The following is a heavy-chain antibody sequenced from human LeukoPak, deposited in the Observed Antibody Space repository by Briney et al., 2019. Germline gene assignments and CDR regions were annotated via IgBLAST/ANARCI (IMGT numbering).Heavy chain of an antibody. D-gene: IGHD3-22*01. CDR1: GYTFTSYY. Sequence: ASVKVSCKASGYTFTSYYMHWVRQAPGQGLEWMGIINPSGGSTSYAQKFQGRVTMTRDTSISTAYMELSRLRSDDTAVYYCARDIDSSGYAFDIWGQGTMVTVSS. J-gene: IGHJ3*02. V-gene: IGHV1-46*01. CDR2: INPSGGST. CDR3: ARDIDSSGYAFDI.